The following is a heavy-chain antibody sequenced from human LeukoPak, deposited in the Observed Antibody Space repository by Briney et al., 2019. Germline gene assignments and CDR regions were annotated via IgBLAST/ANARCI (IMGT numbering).Heavy chain of an antibody. Sequence: ASVKVSCKASGYTFTSYYMHWVRQAPGQGLEWMGIINPSGGSTSYAQKFQGRVTMTRDMSTSTVYMELSSLRSEDTAVYYCARDKYGGYYDSSGYCDYWGQGTLVTVSS. D-gene: IGHD3-22*01. CDR1: GYTFTSYY. CDR2: INPSGGST. CDR3: ARDKYGGYYDSSGYCDY. V-gene: IGHV1-46*01. J-gene: IGHJ4*02.